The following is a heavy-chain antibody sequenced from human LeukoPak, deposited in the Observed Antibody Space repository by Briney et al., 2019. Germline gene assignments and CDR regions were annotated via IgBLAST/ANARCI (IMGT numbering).Heavy chain of an antibody. CDR3: ARDLSPVVRASPMGY. CDR1: GFTFSSYG. V-gene: IGHV3-33*01. J-gene: IGHJ4*02. D-gene: IGHD3-10*01. CDR2: IWYDGSNK. Sequence: PGGSLRLSCAASGFTFSSYGIHWVRQAPGKGLEWVAVIWYDGSNKYYADSVKGRFTISRDNSKNTLYLQMNSLRAEDTAVYYCARDLSPVVRASPMGYWGQGTLVTVSS.